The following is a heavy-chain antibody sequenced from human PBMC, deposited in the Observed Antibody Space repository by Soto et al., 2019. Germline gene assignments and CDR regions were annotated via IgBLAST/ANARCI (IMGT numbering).Heavy chain of an antibody. Sequence: QVQLQESGPGLVKPSETLSLTCTVSGGSISSYYWSWIRQPPGKGLEWIGYIYYSGSTNYNPSLKSRVTISVDASKNQFSLKLSSVTAADTAVYYCAAGYCSGGSCYPADFDIWGQGTMVTVSS. CDR2: IYYSGST. D-gene: IGHD2-15*01. CDR1: GGSISSYY. J-gene: IGHJ3*02. CDR3: AAGYCSGGSCYPADFDI. V-gene: IGHV4-59*08.